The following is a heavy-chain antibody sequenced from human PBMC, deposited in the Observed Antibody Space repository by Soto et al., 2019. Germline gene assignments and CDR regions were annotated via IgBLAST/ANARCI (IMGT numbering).Heavy chain of an antibody. D-gene: IGHD6-13*01. J-gene: IGHJ6*02. CDR3: ARRVAAAGTRGFYYYYGMDV. CDR1: GYSFTSYW. CDR2: IYPGDSDT. V-gene: IGHV5-51*01. Sequence: ESLKISCKGSGYSFTSYWIGWVRQMPGKGLEWMGIIYPGDSDTRYSPSFQGQVTISADKSISTAYLQWSSLKASDTAIYYCARRVAAAGTRGFYYYYGMDVWGQGTTVTVSS.